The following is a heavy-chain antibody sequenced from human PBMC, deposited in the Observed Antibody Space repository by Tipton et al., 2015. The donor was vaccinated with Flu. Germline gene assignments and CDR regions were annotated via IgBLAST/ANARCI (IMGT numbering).Heavy chain of an antibody. Sequence: QSEAEVKKPGASVKVSCKASGYTFTSYGISWVRQAPGQGLEWMGWISAYNGNTNYAQKLQGRVTMTTDTSTSTAYMELRSLRSDDTAVYYCARDRGVVVTAASFDYWGQGTLVTVSS. CDR3: ARDRGVVVTAASFDY. J-gene: IGHJ4*02. D-gene: IGHD2-21*02. CDR2: ISAYNGNT. CDR1: GYTFTSYG. V-gene: IGHV1-18*01.